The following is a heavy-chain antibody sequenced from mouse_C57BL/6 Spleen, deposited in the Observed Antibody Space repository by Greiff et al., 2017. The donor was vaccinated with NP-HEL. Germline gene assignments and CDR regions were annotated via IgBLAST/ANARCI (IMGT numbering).Heavy chain of an antibody. CDR1: GFTFSDFY. CDR3: ARDALYYYGSRGYFDV. D-gene: IGHD1-1*01. CDR2: SRNKANDYTT. Sequence: EVKLMESGGGLVQSGRSLRLSCATSGFTFSDFYMEWVRQAPGKGLEWIAASRNKANDYTTEYSASVKGRFIVSRDTSQSILYLQMNALRAEDTAIYYCARDALYYYGSRGYFDVWGTGTTVTVSS. V-gene: IGHV7-1*01. J-gene: IGHJ1*03.